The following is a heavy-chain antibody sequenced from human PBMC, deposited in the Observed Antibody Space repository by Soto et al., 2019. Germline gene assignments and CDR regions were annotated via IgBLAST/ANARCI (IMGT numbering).Heavy chain of an antibody. CDR1: GFTFGNYA. Sequence: VQLLESGRGLVQPGGSLRLACAASGFTFGNYAINWVRLAPGKGLEWVSGISGGGGSTYYADSVKGRFTIFRDTSKNTVFLQMNSLRADDTAVYYCAKGFIVVVTVLRPDDAFDVWGQGTMVTVSS. V-gene: IGHV3-23*01. D-gene: IGHD2-21*02. CDR3: AKGFIVVVTVLRPDDAFDV. CDR2: ISGGGGST. J-gene: IGHJ3*01.